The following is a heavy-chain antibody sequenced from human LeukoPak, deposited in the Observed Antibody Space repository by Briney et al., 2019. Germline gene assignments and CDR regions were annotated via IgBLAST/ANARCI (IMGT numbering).Heavy chain of an antibody. CDR2: ISYDGSNK. J-gene: IGHJ4*02. D-gene: IGHD2-2*01. Sequence: PGGSLRLSCAASGFTFSSYAMHWVRQAPGKGLEWVAVISYDGSNKYYADSVKGRFTISRDNSKNTLYLQMNSLRAEDTAVYYCARERVPAAGKTIDYWGQGTLVTVSS. CDR3: ARERVPAAGKTIDY. CDR1: GFTFSSYA. V-gene: IGHV3-30-3*01.